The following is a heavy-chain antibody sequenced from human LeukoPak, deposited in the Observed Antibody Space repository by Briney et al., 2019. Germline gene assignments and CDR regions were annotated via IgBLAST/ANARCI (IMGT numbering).Heavy chain of an antibody. Sequence: PSETLSLTCTVSGGSLSSSGFYWDWIRQPPGKGLEWIGSIYQSGTTYYNPPLKSRVTIFVDTSKSQFSLKLSSVTAADTAVYYCARKKLDARGYFDYWGQGVLVTVSS. D-gene: IGHD6-13*01. J-gene: IGHJ4*02. CDR1: GGSLSSSGFY. CDR2: IYQSGTT. V-gene: IGHV4-39*01. CDR3: ARKKLDARGYFDY.